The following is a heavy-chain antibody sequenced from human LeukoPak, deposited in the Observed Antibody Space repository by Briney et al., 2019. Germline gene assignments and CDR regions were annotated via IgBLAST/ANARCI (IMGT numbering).Heavy chain of an antibody. J-gene: IGHJ4*02. CDR1: GGSISSYY. Sequence: SETLSLTCTVSGGSISSYYWSWIRQPAGKGLEWIGRIYTSGSTNYNPSLKSRVTMSVDTSKNQFSLKLSSVTAADTAVYYCARGYYDILTGYYATPDYWGQGTLVTVSS. CDR2: IYTSGST. D-gene: IGHD3-9*01. V-gene: IGHV4-4*07. CDR3: ARGYYDILTGYYATPDY.